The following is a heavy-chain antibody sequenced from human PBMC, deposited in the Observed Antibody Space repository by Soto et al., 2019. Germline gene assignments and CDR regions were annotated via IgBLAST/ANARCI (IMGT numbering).Heavy chain of an antibody. J-gene: IGHJ2*01. CDR1: GFTFSSYG. CDR2: IWYDGSNK. V-gene: IGHV3-33*01. CDR3: AREAETVAGTVWYFDL. D-gene: IGHD6-19*01. Sequence: GGSLRLSCAASGFTFSSYGMHWVRQAPGKGLEWVAVIWYDGSNKYYADSVKGRFTISRDNSKNTLYLQMNSLRAEDTAVYYCAREAETVAGTVWYFDLWGRGTLVTVSS.